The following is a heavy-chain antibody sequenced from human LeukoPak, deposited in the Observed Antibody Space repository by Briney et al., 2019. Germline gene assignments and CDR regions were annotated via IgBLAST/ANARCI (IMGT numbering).Heavy chain of an antibody. CDR3: ARAPITSPFYFDY. Sequence: GGSLRLSCTASGFAFYEHGMSWLRHVPGKGLEWVSGINWSGGSTGYADPLRGRFTISRDNAKNSLYLQMDSLRAEDTALYYCARAPITSPFYFDYWGQGTLVTVSS. J-gene: IGHJ4*02. D-gene: IGHD2-2*01. V-gene: IGHV3-20*04. CDR1: GFAFYEHG. CDR2: INWSGGST.